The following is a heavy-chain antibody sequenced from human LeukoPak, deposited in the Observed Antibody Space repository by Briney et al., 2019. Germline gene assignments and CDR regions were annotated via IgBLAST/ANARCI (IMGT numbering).Heavy chain of an antibody. V-gene: IGHV3-23*01. CDR2: ISGSGGST. CDR3: AIFQISTSWPEYFQH. Sequence: GGSLRLSCAASGFTFSGYGMSWVRQAPGKGLEWVSAISGSGGSTDYADSVKGRFTISRDNSKNTLYLQMNSLRAEDTAIYYCAIFQISTSWPEYFQHWGQGTLVTVSS. CDR1: GFTFSGYG. D-gene: IGHD6-13*01. J-gene: IGHJ1*01.